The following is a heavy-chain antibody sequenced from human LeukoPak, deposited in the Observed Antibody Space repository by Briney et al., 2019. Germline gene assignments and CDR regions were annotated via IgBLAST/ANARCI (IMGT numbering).Heavy chain of an antibody. J-gene: IGHJ4*02. CDR1: GYTFTSYA. D-gene: IGHD3-10*01. CDR2: ISVYNGNT. V-gene: IGHV1-18*01. Sequence: ASVKVSCKASGYTFTSYAISWVRQAPGQGLEWMGWISVYNGNTNYAQKLQGRVTVTTDTSTSTAYMELRSLTSDDTAVYYCARVEEVRGGITSFDYWGQGILVTVSS. CDR3: ARVEEVRGGITSFDY.